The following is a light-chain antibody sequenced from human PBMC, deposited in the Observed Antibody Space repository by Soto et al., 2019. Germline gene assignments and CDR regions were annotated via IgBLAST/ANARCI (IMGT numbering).Light chain of an antibody. Sequence: EIPLTQSPSTLSSSAGERATLPCRASQSINRHLAWYRQKPGQPPRLLIYDASNRATGIPARFSGSGSGTEFTLTISSLQSEDSAVYYCQQYGKSPITFGQGTRLEIK. CDR3: QQYGKSPIT. J-gene: IGKJ5*01. CDR1: QSINRH. CDR2: DAS. V-gene: IGKV3D-15*02.